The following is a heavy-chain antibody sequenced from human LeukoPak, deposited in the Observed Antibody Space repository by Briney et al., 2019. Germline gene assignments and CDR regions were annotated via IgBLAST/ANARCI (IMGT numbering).Heavy chain of an antibody. CDR2: ISGSGDST. V-gene: IGHV3-23*01. D-gene: IGHD2-21*01. CDR3: AKGDYYDY. CDR1: GLTFSSYA. Sequence: GGSLRLSCAASGLTFSSYAMNWVRQAPGKGLEWVSVISGSGDSTYYADSVKGRFTISRDNSKNTLYLQMNSLRAEDTAVYYCAKGDYYDYWGQGTLVTVSS. J-gene: IGHJ4*02.